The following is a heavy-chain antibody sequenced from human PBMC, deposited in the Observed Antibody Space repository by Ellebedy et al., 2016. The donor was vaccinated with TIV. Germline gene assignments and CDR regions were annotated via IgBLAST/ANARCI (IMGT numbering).Heavy chain of an antibody. Sequence: GSLRLSCTVSGASISSYYWSWIRQPPGKGLEWIGYIYYSGGTNYNPSLKSRVTISVDTSKKQFSLKLSSVTAADTAVYYCAREAGTHFDSWGQGTLVTVSS. CDR2: IYYSGGT. D-gene: IGHD6-13*01. CDR1: GASISSYY. CDR3: AREAGTHFDS. V-gene: IGHV4-59*01. J-gene: IGHJ4*02.